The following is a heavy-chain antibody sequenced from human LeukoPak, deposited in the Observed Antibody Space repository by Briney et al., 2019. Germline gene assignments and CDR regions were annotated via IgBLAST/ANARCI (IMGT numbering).Heavy chain of an antibody. V-gene: IGHV4-34*01. CDR1: GGSFSGYY. Sequence: TSETLSLTCAVYGGSFSGYYWSWIRQHPGKGLEWIGYIYYSGSTYYNPSLKSRVTISVDTSKNQFSLKLSSVTAADTAVYYCARASGSQGMFDYWGQGTLVTVSS. CDR2: IYYSGST. CDR3: ARASGSQGMFDY. J-gene: IGHJ4*02.